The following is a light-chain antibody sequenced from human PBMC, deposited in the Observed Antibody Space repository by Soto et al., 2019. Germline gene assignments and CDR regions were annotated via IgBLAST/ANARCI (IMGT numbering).Light chain of an antibody. Sequence: DIVMTQSPDSLAVSLGERATINCKSSQSVLYSSNNKNYLAWYQQKPGQPPKLLIYWASTRESGVPDRFSGSGSGRDFTLTISSLLAEDVAVYYCQQYYRPWTFGQGTKVEIK. CDR3: QQYYRPWT. V-gene: IGKV4-1*01. CDR1: QSVLYSSNNKNY. CDR2: WAS. J-gene: IGKJ1*01.